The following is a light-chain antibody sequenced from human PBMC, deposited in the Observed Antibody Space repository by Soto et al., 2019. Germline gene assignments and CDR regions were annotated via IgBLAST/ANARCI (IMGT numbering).Light chain of an antibody. J-gene: IGKJ1*01. CDR3: QQYYGTPWT. CDR2: WAS. V-gene: IGKV4-1*01. Sequence: DIVMTQSPDSLAVSLGERATINCKSSQSVLYSSNNKSYLAWYQQKPGQPPKLLIYWASTRESGVPDRFSGSGSGTDFTLTISSLQAEDVAVYYCQQYYGTPWTFGQGIRVEIK. CDR1: QSVLYSSNNKSY.